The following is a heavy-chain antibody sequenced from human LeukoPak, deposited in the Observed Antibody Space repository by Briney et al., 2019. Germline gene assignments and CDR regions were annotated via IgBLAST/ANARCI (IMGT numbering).Heavy chain of an antibody. CDR1: GYTFTGYY. CDR2: INPNSGGT. Sequence: ASVKVSCKASGYTFTGYYMHWVRQAPGQGLEWMGWINPNSGGTNYAQKFQGRVTMTRDTSISTAYMELSRLRSDDTAVYYCARHWNDVGAFDIWGQGTMVTVSS. V-gene: IGHV1-2*02. D-gene: IGHD1-1*01. CDR3: ARHWNDVGAFDI. J-gene: IGHJ3*02.